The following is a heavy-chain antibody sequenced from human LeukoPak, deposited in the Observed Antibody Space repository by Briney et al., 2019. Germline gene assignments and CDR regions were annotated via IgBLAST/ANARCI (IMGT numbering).Heavy chain of an antibody. Sequence: SETLSLTCAVYGGSFSGYYWSWIRQPPGKGLEWIGEINHSGSTNYNPSLKSRVTISVDTSKNQFSLKLSSVTAADTAVYFCVRVYYGRTYDYWYFDLWGRGTLVTVSS. CDR1: GGSFSGYY. D-gene: IGHD3-10*01. CDR2: INHSGST. CDR3: VRVYYGRTYDYWYFDL. J-gene: IGHJ2*01. V-gene: IGHV4-34*01.